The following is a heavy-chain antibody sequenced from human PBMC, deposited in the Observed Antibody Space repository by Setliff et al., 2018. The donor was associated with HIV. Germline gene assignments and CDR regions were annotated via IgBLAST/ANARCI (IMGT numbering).Heavy chain of an antibody. V-gene: IGHV1-3*03. CDR3: ARARRDSYDRGRRNHYYIDV. Sequence: VASVKVSCKASGYSFINHAIHWVRQAPGHRLEWMGRITGGDGNTKYSQEFQGRVTITRDTSASTAYMELRSLRSEDMAVYYCARARRDSYDRGRRNHYYIDVWGKGTTVTSP. CDR1: GYSFINHA. J-gene: IGHJ6*03. CDR2: ITGGDGNT. D-gene: IGHD3-22*01.